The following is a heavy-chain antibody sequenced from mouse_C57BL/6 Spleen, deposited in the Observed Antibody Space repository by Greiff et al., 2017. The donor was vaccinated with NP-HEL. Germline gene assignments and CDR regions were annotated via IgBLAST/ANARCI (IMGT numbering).Heavy chain of an antibody. CDR3: ARHEDGRYYFDY. V-gene: IGHV1-62-2*01. J-gene: IGHJ2*01. CDR2: FYPGSGSI. Sequence: VKLMESGAELVKPGASVKLSCKASGYTFTEYTIHWVKQRSGQGLEWIGWFYPGSGSIKYNEKFKDKATLTADKSSSTVYMELSRLTSEDSAVYFCARHEDGRYYFDYWGQGTTLTVSS. CDR1: GYTFTEYT.